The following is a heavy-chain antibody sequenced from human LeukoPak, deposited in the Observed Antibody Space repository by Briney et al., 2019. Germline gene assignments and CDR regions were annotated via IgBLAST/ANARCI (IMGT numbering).Heavy chain of an antibody. V-gene: IGHV3-21*01. CDR2: ISSSSYI. D-gene: IGHD3-22*01. CDR1: GFTFSSYS. J-gene: IGHJ3*02. CDR3: ARDALDYYDSSGYCPFDI. Sequence: GGSLRLSCAASGFTFSSYSMNWVRQAPGKGLEWVSSISSSSYIYYADSVKGRFTISRDNAKNSLYLQMNSLRAEDTAVYYCARDALDYYDSSGYCPFDIWGQGTMVTVSS.